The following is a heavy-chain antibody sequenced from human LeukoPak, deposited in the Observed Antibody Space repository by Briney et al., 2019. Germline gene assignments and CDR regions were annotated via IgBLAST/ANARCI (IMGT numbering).Heavy chain of an antibody. J-gene: IGHJ4*02. CDR2: ISGSGGRT. CDR1: GFTFDDYG. Sequence: GGSLRLSCAASGFTFDDYGMSWVRQAPGKGLEWVSGISGSGGRTYYADSEKGRFTISRDNSKNTLYLRMNSLRVEDTAVYYCAKDLDSSGYYGGDYWGQGTLVTVSS. D-gene: IGHD3-22*01. CDR3: AKDLDSSGYYGGDY. V-gene: IGHV3-23*01.